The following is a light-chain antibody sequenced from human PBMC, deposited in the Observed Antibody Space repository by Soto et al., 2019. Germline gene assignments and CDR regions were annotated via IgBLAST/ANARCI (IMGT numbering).Light chain of an antibody. CDR1: QGISSY. CDR3: QQYYSYRT. Sequence: AIRMTQSPSSFSASRGDRVTITCRASQGISSYLAWYQQKPGKAPKLLIYAASTLQSGVPSRFSGSGSGTDFTLTISCLQSEDFATYHCQQYYSYRTFGQGTKVEIK. J-gene: IGKJ1*01. CDR2: AAS. V-gene: IGKV1-8*01.